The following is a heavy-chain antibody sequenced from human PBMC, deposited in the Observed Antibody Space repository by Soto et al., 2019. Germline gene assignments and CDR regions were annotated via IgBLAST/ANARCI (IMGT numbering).Heavy chain of an antibody. CDR2: IIPMLDVT. D-gene: IGHD6-25*01. CDR3: ARDHGGDCYFDL. V-gene: IGHV1-69*04. CDR1: GGTFTSYT. Sequence: QVQLVQSGAEVKRPGSSVKVACKASGGTFTSYTFSWVRQAPGQGLEWMGRIIPMLDVTSYAQKFQGRLTITADKSTSTRYMELSSVKSEDPALFDCARDHGGDCYFDLWGRGTLVTFAS. J-gene: IGHJ2*01.